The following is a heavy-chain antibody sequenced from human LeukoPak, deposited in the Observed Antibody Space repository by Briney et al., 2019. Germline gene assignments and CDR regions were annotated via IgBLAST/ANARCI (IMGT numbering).Heavy chain of an antibody. D-gene: IGHD1-26*01. CDR2: INPNSGGT. Sequence: GASVRVSCKASGYTFTGYYMHWGRQAPGQGVERMGWINPNSGGTNYAQKFQGRVTITRDPSLSTAYMELSRLSSDDTAVYYCARIAGATYTWFDPWGQGTLVTVSS. J-gene: IGHJ5*02. CDR3: ARIAGATYTWFDP. CDR1: GYTFTGYY. V-gene: IGHV1-2*02.